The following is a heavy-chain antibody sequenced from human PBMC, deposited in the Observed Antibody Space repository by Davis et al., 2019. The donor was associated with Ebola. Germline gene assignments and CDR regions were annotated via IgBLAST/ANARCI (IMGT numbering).Heavy chain of an antibody. CDR3: AKLTTPPHLDYYYYYYGMDV. D-gene: IGHD4-17*01. J-gene: IGHJ6*02. V-gene: IGHV3-21*04. CDR1: GFTFSSYS. CDR2: ISSSSSYI. Sequence: PGGSLRLSCAASGFTFSSYSMNWVRQAPGKGLEWVSSISSSSSYIYYADSVKGRFTISRDNSKNTLYLQMNSLRAEDTAVYYCAKLTTPPHLDYYYYYYGMDVWGQGTTVTVSS.